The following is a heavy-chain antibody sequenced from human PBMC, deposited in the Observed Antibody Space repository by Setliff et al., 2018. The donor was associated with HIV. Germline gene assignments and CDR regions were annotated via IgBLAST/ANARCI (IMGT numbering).Heavy chain of an antibody. D-gene: IGHD3-22*01. CDR2: INTYTGNP. Sequence: AASVKVSCKASGYTFTSYGMNWVRQAPGQGLEWMGWINTYTGNPTYARDFTGRFVFSLDTSVSTAYLQISSLKAEDIAVYYCARDGYYYDSSGHLAYYFDFWGQGTLVTVSA. V-gene: IGHV7-4-1*02. J-gene: IGHJ4*02. CDR3: ARDGYYYDSSGHLAYYFDF. CDR1: GYTFTSYG.